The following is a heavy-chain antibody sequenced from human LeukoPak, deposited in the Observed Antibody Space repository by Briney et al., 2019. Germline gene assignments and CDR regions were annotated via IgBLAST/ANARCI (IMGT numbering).Heavy chain of an antibody. CDR3: AKSPGSRSYPHYFDY. Sequence: GGSLRLSCAASGFTFSSYGMSWVRQAPGKGLEWVSVISSSGGSTYYADSVKGRFTISRDNSKDTLYLQMNSLRAEDTAVYYCAKSPGSRSYPHYFDYWGQGTLVTVSS. V-gene: IGHV3-23*01. D-gene: IGHD3-10*01. J-gene: IGHJ4*02. CDR2: ISSSGGST. CDR1: GFTFSSYG.